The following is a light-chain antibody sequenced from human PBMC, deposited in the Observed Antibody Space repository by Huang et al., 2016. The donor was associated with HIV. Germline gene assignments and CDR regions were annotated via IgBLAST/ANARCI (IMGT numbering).Light chain of an antibody. CDR3: QQYYYTPLT. V-gene: IGKV4-1*01. Sequence: DIVMTQSPDSLTVSLGERATINCKSSQSLFDRSNNKNYLTWYQQKPGQPPKLLIYWAYIRESGVPDRFSGSGSGTDFTLTISSPQAEDVAIDYCQQYYYTPLTFGQGTKLEIK. J-gene: IGKJ2*01. CDR1: QSLFDRSNNKNY. CDR2: WAY.